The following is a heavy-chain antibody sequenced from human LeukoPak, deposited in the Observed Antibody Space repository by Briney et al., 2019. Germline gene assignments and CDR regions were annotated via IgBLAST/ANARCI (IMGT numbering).Heavy chain of an antibody. CDR1: GYTFTSYY. D-gene: IGHD1-26*01. Sequence: ASVKVSCKASGYTFTSYYMHWVRQAPGQGLEWMGIINPSGGSTSYAQKFQGRVTMTRDTSTSTVYMELSSLRSEDTAVYCCARDWGSRGSYYYLDYWGQGTLVTVSS. J-gene: IGHJ4*02. V-gene: IGHV1-46*01. CDR2: INPSGGST. CDR3: ARDWGSRGSYYYLDY.